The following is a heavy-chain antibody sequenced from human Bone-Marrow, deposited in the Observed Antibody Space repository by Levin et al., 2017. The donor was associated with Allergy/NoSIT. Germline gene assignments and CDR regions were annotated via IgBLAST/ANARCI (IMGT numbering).Heavy chain of an antibody. CDR2: FSARGHTT. J-gene: IGHJ3*02. D-gene: IGHD3-22*01. CDR3: AKDRDTSGFYFKDDAFDI. V-gene: IGHV3-23*01. CDR1: GFTFTTYA. Sequence: GGSLRLSCAASGFTFTTYAMSWVRQTPGKGLEWVSGFSARGHTTYYADSVKGRFTISRDNSKSTIYLQMDSLRPADTALYYCAKDRDTSGFYFKDDAFDIWGQGTVVTVSS.